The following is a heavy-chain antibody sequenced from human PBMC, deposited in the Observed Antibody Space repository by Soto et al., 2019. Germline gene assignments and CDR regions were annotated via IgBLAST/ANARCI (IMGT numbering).Heavy chain of an antibody. CDR1: GFTFSSYA. Sequence: PVGSLRLSCATSGFTFSSYAMTWVRQAPGKGLEWVSTFNGNGGLTYYADSVKGRFTISRDNSKNTLYLQMDSLRAEDTAIYYCAKDNSLHWFDPWGQGTLVTVSS. J-gene: IGHJ5*02. D-gene: IGHD2-15*01. V-gene: IGHV3-23*01. CDR3: AKDNSLHWFDP. CDR2: FNGNGGLT.